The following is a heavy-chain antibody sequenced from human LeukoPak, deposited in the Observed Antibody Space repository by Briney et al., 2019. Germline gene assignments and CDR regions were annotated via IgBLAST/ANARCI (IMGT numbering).Heavy chain of an antibody. V-gene: IGHV3-23*01. Sequence: GGSLRLSCAASGFTVSSNYMSWVRQAPGKGLEWVLVISGSGGSTYYADSVKGRFTISRDNSKNTLYLQMNSLRAEDTAVYYCAKGLGDYWGQGTLVTVSS. D-gene: IGHD3-16*01. CDR2: ISGSGGST. CDR3: AKGLGDY. J-gene: IGHJ4*02. CDR1: GFTVSSNY.